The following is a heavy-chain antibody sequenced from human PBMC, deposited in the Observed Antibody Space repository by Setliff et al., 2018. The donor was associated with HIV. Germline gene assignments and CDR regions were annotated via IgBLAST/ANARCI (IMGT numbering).Heavy chain of an antibody. Sequence: SETLSLTCTVSGGSISSYYWSWIRQPAGKGLEWIGRIYTSGSTNYNPSLNSRVTMSVDTSKNQFSLKLSPVTAADTAVYYCARDFGGSYFFGYYYGMDVWGQGTTVTVSS. CDR1: GGSISSYY. CDR2: IYTSGST. J-gene: IGHJ6*02. D-gene: IGHD1-26*01. V-gene: IGHV4-4*07. CDR3: ARDFGGSYFFGYYYGMDV.